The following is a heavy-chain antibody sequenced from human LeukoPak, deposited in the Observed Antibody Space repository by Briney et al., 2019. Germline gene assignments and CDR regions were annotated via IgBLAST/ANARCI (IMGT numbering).Heavy chain of an antibody. Sequence: SETLSLTCAVYGGSFSGYYWSWIRQPPGKGLEWIGEINHSGSTNYNPSLKSRVTISVDTSKNQFSLKLSSVTAADTAVYYCARRGRVRLRYFDWSYTEVDYWGQGTLVTVSS. J-gene: IGHJ4*02. CDR1: GGSFSGYY. V-gene: IGHV4-34*01. D-gene: IGHD3-9*01. CDR3: ARRGRVRLRYFDWSYTEVDY. CDR2: INHSGST.